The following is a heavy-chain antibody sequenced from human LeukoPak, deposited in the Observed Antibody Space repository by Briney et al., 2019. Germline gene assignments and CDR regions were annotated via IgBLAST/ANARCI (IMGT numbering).Heavy chain of an antibody. Sequence: SETLSLTCTVSGGSISSYYWSWIRQPPGKGLEWIGYIYYSGSTNYNPSLESRVTISVDTSKNQFSLKLSSVTAADTAVYYCARLTYDFWSGYYVYYFDYWGQGTLVTVSS. CDR2: IYYSGST. CDR1: GGSISSYY. CDR3: ARLTYDFWSGYYVYYFDY. D-gene: IGHD3-3*01. V-gene: IGHV4-59*08. J-gene: IGHJ4*02.